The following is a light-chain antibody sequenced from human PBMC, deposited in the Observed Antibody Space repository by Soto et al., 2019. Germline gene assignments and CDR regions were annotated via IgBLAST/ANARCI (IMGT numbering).Light chain of an antibody. CDR2: DVT. J-gene: IGLJ2*01. CDR1: SSDVGGYNY. CDR3: SSYTSSSAPHVV. V-gene: IGLV2-14*01. Sequence: QSALTQPRSVSGSPGQSVTISCTGTSSDVGGYNYVSWYQQHPGKAPKLMIYDVTNRPSGVSSRFSGSNSGNTASLIISGLQAEDEAEYYCSSYTSSSAPHVVFGGGTKLTVL.